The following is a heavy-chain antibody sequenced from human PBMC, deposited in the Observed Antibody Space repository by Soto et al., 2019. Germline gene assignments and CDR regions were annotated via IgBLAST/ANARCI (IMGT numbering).Heavy chain of an antibody. Sequence: GGSLRLSCAASGFTFSNYSMNWVRQAPGKGLEWVSSISSSSSYIYYADSVKGRFTISRDNSKNTLYLQMNSLRAEDTAVYYCAKINTYYDFWSGYCLFDPWGQGTLVTVSS. D-gene: IGHD3-3*01. CDR2: ISSSSSYI. CDR3: AKINTYYDFWSGYCLFDP. J-gene: IGHJ5*02. V-gene: IGHV3-21*04. CDR1: GFTFSNYS.